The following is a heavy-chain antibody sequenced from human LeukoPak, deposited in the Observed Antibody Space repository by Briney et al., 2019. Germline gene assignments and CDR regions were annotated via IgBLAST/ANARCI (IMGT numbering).Heavy chain of an antibody. CDR2: ISTSGVTI. CDR1: GFTFSGYE. J-gene: IGHJ4*02. D-gene: IGHD2-15*01. CDR3: ARGGVAGHTVFDY. Sequence: GGSLRLSCAASGFTFSGYEMNWVRQAPGKGLEWVSHISTSGVTIHYSDSVRGRFTISRDNAKNSLYLQMNSLRVEDTAVYYCARGGVAGHTVFDYWGQGTLVTVSS. V-gene: IGHV3-48*03.